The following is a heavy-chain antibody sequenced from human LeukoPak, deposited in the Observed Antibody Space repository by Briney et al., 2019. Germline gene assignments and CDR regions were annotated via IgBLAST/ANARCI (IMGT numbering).Heavy chain of an antibody. J-gene: IGHJ5*02. D-gene: IGHD6-19*01. CDR2: IYYSGST. Sequence: SETLSLTCTVSGGSISSYYWSWIRQPPGKGLEWIGYIYYSGSTNYKPSLKSRVTISVDTSKNQFSLKLSSVTAADTAVYYCARCIAVGNWFDPWGQGTLVTVSS. V-gene: IGHV4-59*12. CDR3: ARCIAVGNWFDP. CDR1: GGSISSYY.